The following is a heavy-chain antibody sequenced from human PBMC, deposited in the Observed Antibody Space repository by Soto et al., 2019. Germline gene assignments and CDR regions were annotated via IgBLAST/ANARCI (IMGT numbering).Heavy chain of an antibody. CDR1: GYTFTGYY. D-gene: IGHD3-10*01. V-gene: IGHV1-2*04. J-gene: IGHJ6*02. CDR3: ARAGDYYGSGSYLKTHYYGMDV. CDR2: INPNSGGT. Sequence: ASVKVSCKASGYTFTGYYMHWVRQAPGQGLEWMGWINPNSGGTNYAQKFQGWVTMTRDTSISTAYMELGRLRSDDTAVYYCARAGDYYGSGSYLKTHYYGMDVWGQGTTVTVSS.